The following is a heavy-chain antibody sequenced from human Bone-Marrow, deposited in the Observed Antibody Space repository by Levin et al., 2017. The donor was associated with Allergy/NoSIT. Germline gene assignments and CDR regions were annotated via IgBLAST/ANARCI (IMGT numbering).Heavy chain of an antibody. V-gene: IGHV3-30*18. CDR3: AKDDVVIIPVVVTAHPPYYYGMDV. D-gene: IGHD2-21*02. CDR1: GFTFSSYG. J-gene: IGHJ6*02. Sequence: GGSLRLSCAASGFTFSSYGMHWVRQAPGKGLEWVAVISYDGSNKYYADSVKGRFTISRDNSKNTLYLQMNSLRAEDTAVYYCAKDDVVIIPVVVTAHPPYYYGMDVWGQGTTVTVSS. CDR2: ISYDGSNK.